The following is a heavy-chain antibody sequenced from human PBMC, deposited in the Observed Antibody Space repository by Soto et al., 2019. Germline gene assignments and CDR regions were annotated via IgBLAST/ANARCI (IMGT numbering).Heavy chain of an antibody. D-gene: IGHD1-26*01. Sequence: QVQLVQSGSEVKKPGASVRVTCKASGYTFRNYGIRWVRKAPGQGLEWMGWVSAYKRNSNYAQKFEXXIIMTADTATSTAYLELRGLRSDDTAIYYCARDRQWEPLLYWGQGTLVTVSS. V-gene: IGHV1-18*01. J-gene: IGHJ4*02. CDR1: GYTFRNYG. CDR2: VSAYKRNS. CDR3: ARDRQWEPLLY.